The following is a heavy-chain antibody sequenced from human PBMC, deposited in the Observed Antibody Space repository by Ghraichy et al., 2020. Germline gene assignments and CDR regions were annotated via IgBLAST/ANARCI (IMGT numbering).Heavy chain of an antibody. J-gene: IGHJ5*02. D-gene: IGHD2-21*02. Sequence: SETLSLTCAVYGGSFSGYYWSWIRQPPGKGLEWIGEINHSGSTNYNPSLKSRVTISVDTSKNQFSLKLSSVTAADTAVYYCARLVTRYGRRVDPWGQGTLVTVSS. CDR2: INHSGST. CDR3: ARLVTRYGRRVDP. V-gene: IGHV4-34*01. CDR1: GGSFSGYY.